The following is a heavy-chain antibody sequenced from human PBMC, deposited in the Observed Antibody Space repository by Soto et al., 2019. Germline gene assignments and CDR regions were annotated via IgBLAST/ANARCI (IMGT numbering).Heavy chain of an antibody. CDR2: ISAYNGNT. J-gene: IGHJ5*02. D-gene: IGHD1-7*01. V-gene: IGHV1-18*04. Sequence: GASVKVSCKASGYTFTGYYMHWVRQAPGQGLEWMGWISAYNGNTNYAQKLQGRVTMTTDTSTSTAYMELRSLRSDDTAVYYCARDIAGTTYDDWFDPWGQGTLVTVSS. CDR3: ARDIAGTTYDDWFDP. CDR1: GYTFTGYY.